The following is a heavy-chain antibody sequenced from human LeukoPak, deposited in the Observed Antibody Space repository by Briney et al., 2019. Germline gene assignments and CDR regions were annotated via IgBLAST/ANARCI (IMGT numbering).Heavy chain of an antibody. CDR2: ISSHSTTI. V-gene: IGHV3-48*01. CDR3: ARWDPFDP. J-gene: IGHJ5*02. Sequence: PGGSLRLSCAASGFTFSSHSMNWVRQAPGKGLEWVSYISSHSTTIYYADSVKGRFTTSRDNAKNSLYLQMNSLRAEDTAVYFCARWDPFDPWGQGTLVTVSS. D-gene: IGHD1-26*01. CDR1: GFTFSSHS.